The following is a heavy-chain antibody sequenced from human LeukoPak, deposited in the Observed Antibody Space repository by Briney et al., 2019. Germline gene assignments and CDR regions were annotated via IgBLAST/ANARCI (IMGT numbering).Heavy chain of an antibody. D-gene: IGHD6-6*01. Sequence: GGSLRLSCAASGFTFSSYAMHWVRQAPGKGLEWVAVISYDGSNKYYADSVKGRFTISRDNSKNTLYLQMNSLRAEDTAVYYCARNGIAARYYYYYMDVWGKGTTVTVSS. CDR2: ISYDGSNK. V-gene: IGHV3-30*04. CDR1: GFTFSSYA. J-gene: IGHJ6*03. CDR3: ARNGIAARYYYYYMDV.